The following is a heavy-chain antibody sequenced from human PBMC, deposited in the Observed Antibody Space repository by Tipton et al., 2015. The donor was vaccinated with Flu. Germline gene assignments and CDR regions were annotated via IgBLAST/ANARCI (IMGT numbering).Heavy chain of an antibody. Sequence: SLRLSCAASGFTFSSYWMSWVRQGPGKGLQWVANIKQDGSEIYYVDSVKGRFTISRANANNSVFLQMNSLRAEDSAGYYCVSAIAAASSRWGQGPLVTVSS. J-gene: IGHJ4*02. D-gene: IGHD6-13*01. CDR2: IKQDGSEI. V-gene: IGHV3-7*03. CDR3: VSAIAAASSR. CDR1: GFTFSSYW.